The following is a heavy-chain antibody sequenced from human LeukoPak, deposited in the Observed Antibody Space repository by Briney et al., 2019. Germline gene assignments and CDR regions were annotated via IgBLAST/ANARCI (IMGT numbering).Heavy chain of an antibody. J-gene: IGHJ4*02. CDR1: GFTFSRYW. Sequence: GSLRLSCEASGFTFSRYWMNWIRQPPGKGLEWIGEINHSGSTNYNPSLKSRVTISVDTSKSQFSLKLSSVTAADTAVYYCARAGLSIAARPYYFDYWGQGTLVTVSS. CDR3: ARAGLSIAARPYYFDY. CDR2: INHSGST. D-gene: IGHD6-6*01. V-gene: IGHV4-34*01.